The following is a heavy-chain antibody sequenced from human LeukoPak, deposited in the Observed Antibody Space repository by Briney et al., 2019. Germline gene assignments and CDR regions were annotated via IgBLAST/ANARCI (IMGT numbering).Heavy chain of an antibody. J-gene: IGHJ4*02. D-gene: IGHD1-26*01. CDR1: GFTFSSSW. Sequence: PGGSLRLSCAASGFTFSSSWIHWVRQAPGKGLVWVSRTNKDGSVIDYAESVKGRFSISRDNAKNTSYLQMNSLRVEDTAIYYCVKVRGRARVGYFDYWGQGALVTVSS. CDR3: VKVRGRARVGYFDY. V-gene: IGHV3-74*01. CDR2: TNKDGSVI.